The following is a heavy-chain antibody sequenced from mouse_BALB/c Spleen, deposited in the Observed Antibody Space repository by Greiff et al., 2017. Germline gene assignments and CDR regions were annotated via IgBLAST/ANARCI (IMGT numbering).Heavy chain of an antibody. CDR1: GYTFTSYY. J-gene: IGHJ3*01. Sequence: VQRVESGAELVKPGASVKLSCKASGYTFTSYYMYWVKQRPGQGLEWIGEINPSNGGTNFNEKFKSKATLTVDKSSSTAYMQLSSLTSEDSAVYYCTRALGGSAYWGQGTLVTVSA. V-gene: IGHV1S81*02. CDR2: INPSNGGT. CDR3: TRALGGSAY.